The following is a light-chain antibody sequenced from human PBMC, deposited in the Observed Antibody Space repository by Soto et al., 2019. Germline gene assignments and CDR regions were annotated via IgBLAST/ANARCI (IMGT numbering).Light chain of an antibody. Sequence: QSALTQPASVSGSPGQSITISCTGTSSDVGGYNYVSWYQQNPGKAPKLMIYEVSNRPSGVSTRFSGSKSGNTASLTISGLQAEDEADYYCSSYTGSSTLYVFGTGTKLTVL. CDR3: SSYTGSSTLYV. CDR2: EVS. CDR1: SSDVGGYNY. V-gene: IGLV2-14*01. J-gene: IGLJ1*01.